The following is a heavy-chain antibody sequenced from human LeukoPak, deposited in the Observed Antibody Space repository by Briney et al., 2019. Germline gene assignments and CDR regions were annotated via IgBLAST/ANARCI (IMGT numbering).Heavy chain of an antibody. D-gene: IGHD3-9*01. Sequence: PGGSLRLSCAASGFTFSCAWMNWVRQAPGKGLEWVGRIKSKAGGGTTDYAAPVKGRFTISRDDSKNTLYLQMNSLKTEDTAVYYCATSYYDTLTGSSTFDYWGQGTLVTVSS. CDR2: IKSKAGGGTT. CDR3: ATSYYDTLTGSSTFDY. J-gene: IGHJ4*02. V-gene: IGHV3-15*01. CDR1: GFTFSCAW.